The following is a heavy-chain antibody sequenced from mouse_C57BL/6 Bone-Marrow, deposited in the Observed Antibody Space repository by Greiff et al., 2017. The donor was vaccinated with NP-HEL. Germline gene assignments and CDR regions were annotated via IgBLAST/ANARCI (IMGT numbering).Heavy chain of an antibody. J-gene: IGHJ3*01. CDR3: ARGRGWLLPAWFAY. CDR2: IHPNSGST. D-gene: IGHD2-3*01. CDR1: GYTFTSYW. Sequence: VQLQQPGAELVKPGASVKLSCKASGYTFTSYWMHWVKQRPGQGLEWIGMIHPNSGSTNYNEKFKSKATLTVDKSSSTAYMQLSSLTSEDSAVYYCARGRGWLLPAWFAYWGQGTLVTVSA. V-gene: IGHV1-64*01.